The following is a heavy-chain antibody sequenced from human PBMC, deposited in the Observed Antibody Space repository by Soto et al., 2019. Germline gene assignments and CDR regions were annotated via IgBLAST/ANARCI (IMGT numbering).Heavy chain of an antibody. CDR1: VYTFSDSY. CDR3: AREPATAKPEGVDF. V-gene: IGHV1-2*02. D-gene: IGHD1-1*01. J-gene: IGHJ4*02. CDR2: INPNSGGT. Sequence: ASVKVSYEASVYTFSDSYIHWVRQAPGQGLEWMGWINPNSGGTKYAPKFQGGVTMTRDTSITTAYMELSRLRSGDTAVYYCAREPATAKPEGVDFWGQGTLVPVSS.